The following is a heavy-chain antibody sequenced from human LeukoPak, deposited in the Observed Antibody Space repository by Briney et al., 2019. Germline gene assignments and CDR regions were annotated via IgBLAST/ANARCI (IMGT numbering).Heavy chain of an antibody. CDR3: ARAGRDGYILGY. V-gene: IGHV4-59*01. CDR1: GGSISSYY. CDR2: IYYSGST. J-gene: IGHJ4*02. Sequence: SETLSLTCTVSGGSISSYYWSWIRQPPGKGLEWIGYIYYSGSTTYNPSLKSRVTISVDTSKNQFSLKLSSVTAADTAVYYCARAGRDGYILGYWGQGTLVTVSS. D-gene: IGHD5-24*01.